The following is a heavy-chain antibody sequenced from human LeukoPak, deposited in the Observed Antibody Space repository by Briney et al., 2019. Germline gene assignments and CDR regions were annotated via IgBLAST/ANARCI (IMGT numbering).Heavy chain of an antibody. D-gene: IGHD6-19*01. CDR3: AIGWYYFDY. V-gene: IGHV4-59*01. Sequence: SETLSLTCTVSGDSIRTYYWSWIRQPPPKGLEWIGYIYYNGNTNYSPSLKSRVTMSVDTSKNQFSLRLSSVTAADTAVYYCAIGWYYFDYWGQGALVTVSS. CDR2: IYYNGNT. J-gene: IGHJ4*02. CDR1: GDSIRTYY.